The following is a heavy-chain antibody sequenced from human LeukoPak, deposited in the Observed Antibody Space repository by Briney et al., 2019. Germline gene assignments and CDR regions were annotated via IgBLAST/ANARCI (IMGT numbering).Heavy chain of an antibody. D-gene: IGHD5-18*01. CDR3: ASPARWIQLWYSFDY. Sequence: PGGSLRLSCAASGFTFSIYGMHGVRQAPGKGLEWVAFISYDGSNKYYADSVKGRFTISRDNSKNTLYLQMNSLRAEDTAVYYCASPARWIQLWYSFDYWGQGTLVTVSS. V-gene: IGHV3-30*03. J-gene: IGHJ4*02. CDR1: GFTFSIYG. CDR2: ISYDGSNK.